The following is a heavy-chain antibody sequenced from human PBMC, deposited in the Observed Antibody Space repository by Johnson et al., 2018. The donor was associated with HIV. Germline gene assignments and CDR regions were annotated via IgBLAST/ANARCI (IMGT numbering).Heavy chain of an antibody. J-gene: IGHJ3*02. Sequence: QVQLVESGVGLVKPGGSLRVSCVASGFTFSEYYMSWIRQAPGKGLEWVSYISSSGSTIYYADSVKGRFTISRDNAKNSLYLQMNSLRAEDTAVYYCARPGYYDSSGLDAFDIWGQGTMVTVSS. CDR1: GFTFSEYY. D-gene: IGHD3-22*01. V-gene: IGHV3-11*04. CDR2: ISSSGSTI. CDR3: ARPGYYDSSGLDAFDI.